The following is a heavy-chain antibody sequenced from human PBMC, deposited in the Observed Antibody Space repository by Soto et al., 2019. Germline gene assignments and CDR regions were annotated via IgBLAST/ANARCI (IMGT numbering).Heavy chain of an antibody. Sequence: GGSLRLSCAASGFTFSGYRMSWVRQAPGKGLEWVANINQDGSEIYYVDSVKGRFTISRDNAKNLMYLQMNSLRDEDSAVYYCARDWDLWGQGTLVTVS. CDR1: GFTFSGYR. CDR2: INQDGSEI. CDR3: ARDWDL. J-gene: IGHJ5*02. V-gene: IGHV3-7*01.